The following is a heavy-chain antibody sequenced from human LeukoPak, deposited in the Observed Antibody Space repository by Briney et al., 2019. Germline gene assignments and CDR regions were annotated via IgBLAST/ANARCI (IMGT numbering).Heavy chain of an antibody. Sequence: GGSLNPSCVASGFPLAPNGMHWTRQAPGKGLEWVASIWDDGSDKYSADSVRGRFTISRDNSKKTIYLQMNSLRAEDTAVYYSAKDAEKLGNSLQTGARGALVTVSS. D-gene: IGHD1-1*01. V-gene: IGHV3-30*02. CDR3: AKDAEKLGNSLQT. J-gene: IGHJ1*01. CDR1: GFPLAPNG. CDR2: IWDDGSDK.